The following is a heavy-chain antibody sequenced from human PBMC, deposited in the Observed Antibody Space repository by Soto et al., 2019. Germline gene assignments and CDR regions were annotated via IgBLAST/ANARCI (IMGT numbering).Heavy chain of an antibody. D-gene: IGHD2-2*01. CDR1: GFTFNSYS. CDR3: ARGLVPAAKTSLNDY. CDR2: ISDDGGST. Sequence: GGSLSLSCASSGFTFNSYSMTWVRQAPGKGLEWVSTISDDGGSTYYADSVKGRFTISRDNSKKTLFLQMNSLRVEDTAVYYCARGLVPAAKTSLNDYWGQGTLVNVSS. J-gene: IGHJ4*02. V-gene: IGHV3-23*01.